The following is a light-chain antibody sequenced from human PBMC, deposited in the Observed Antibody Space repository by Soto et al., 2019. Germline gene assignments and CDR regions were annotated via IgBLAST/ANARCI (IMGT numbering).Light chain of an antibody. CDR3: QQYIEWPRT. CDR1: QRVYSN. CDR2: GAS. V-gene: IGKV3-15*01. J-gene: IGKJ1*01. Sequence: EIVLTQSPVTLSVSPGERATLSCRAGQRVYSNLAWYQQKPGQAPRLLIYGASTRATGIPARFSGSGFGTEFTLTISSQEPEDFAVYYCQQYIEWPRTFGQGTKVEV.